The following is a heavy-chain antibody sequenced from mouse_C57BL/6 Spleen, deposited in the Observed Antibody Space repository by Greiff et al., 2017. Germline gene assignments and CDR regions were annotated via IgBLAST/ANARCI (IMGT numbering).Heavy chain of an antibody. J-gene: IGHJ1*03. Sequence: EVKLMESGGGLVKPGGSLKLSCAASGFTFSDYGMHWVRQAPEKGLEWVAYISSGSSTIYYADTVKGRFTISRDNAKNTLFLQMTSLRSEDTAMYYCASRYDYDADWYFDVWGTGTTVTVSS. CDR1: GFTFSDYG. CDR3: ASRYDYDADWYFDV. CDR2: ISSGSSTI. D-gene: IGHD2-4*01. V-gene: IGHV5-17*01.